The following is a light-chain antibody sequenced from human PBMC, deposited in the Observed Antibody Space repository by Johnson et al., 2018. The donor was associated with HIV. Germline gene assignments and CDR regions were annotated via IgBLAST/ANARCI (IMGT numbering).Light chain of an antibody. CDR3: GTWDSSLSAGV. J-gene: IGLJ1*01. CDR1: SSNIGNND. V-gene: IGLV1-51*02. Sequence: QSVLTQPPSVSAAPGQKVTISCSGSSSNIGNNDVSWYQQLPGTAPKLLIYENNKRPSGIPDRFSGSKSGTSATLGITGLQTGDEADYYCGTWDSSLSAGVFGTGTKVTLL. CDR2: ENN.